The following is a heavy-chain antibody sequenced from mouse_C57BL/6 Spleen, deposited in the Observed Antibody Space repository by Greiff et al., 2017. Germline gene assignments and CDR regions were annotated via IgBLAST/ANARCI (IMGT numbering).Heavy chain of an antibody. CDR1: GYTFTGYW. V-gene: IGHV1-9*01. Sequence: VQLQQSGAELMKPGASVKLSCKATGYTFTGYWIEWVKQRPGHGLEWIGEIFPGSGSTNYNAKFKGKATFTADTSSNTAYMQLSCLTTEDSAIYYGESRQLSFDYWGQGTTLTVSS. CDR3: ESRQLSFDY. J-gene: IGHJ2*01. CDR2: IFPGSGST. D-gene: IGHD3-2*01.